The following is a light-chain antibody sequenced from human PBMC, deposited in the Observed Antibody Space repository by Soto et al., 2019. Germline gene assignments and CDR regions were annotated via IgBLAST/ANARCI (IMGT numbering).Light chain of an antibody. CDR2: DGS. CDR3: QQYNSYSGK. J-gene: IGKJ1*01. CDR1: QSISSW. Sequence: DIQMTESRSTLSPSVGDRVTITCRASQSISSWLAWYQQRPGKAPRLLIYDGSSLESGVPSRSSGGGSVTEFTITISSLQPDDFATYFWQQYNSYSGKCGQGTKVDIK. V-gene: IGKV1-5*01.